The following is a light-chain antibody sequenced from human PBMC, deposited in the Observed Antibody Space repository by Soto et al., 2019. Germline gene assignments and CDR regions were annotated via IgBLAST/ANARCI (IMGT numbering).Light chain of an antibody. Sequence: EIVMTQSPATLSVSPGERATLSCRASQSVSSNLAWYQQKPGQAPRLLIYGASIRATGIPARFSGSGSGTEFTLTISSLQSEDFAVYYCQQYNNWTLTFGGGTQVEIK. J-gene: IGKJ4*01. CDR3: QQYNNWTLT. V-gene: IGKV3-15*01. CDR1: QSVSSN. CDR2: GAS.